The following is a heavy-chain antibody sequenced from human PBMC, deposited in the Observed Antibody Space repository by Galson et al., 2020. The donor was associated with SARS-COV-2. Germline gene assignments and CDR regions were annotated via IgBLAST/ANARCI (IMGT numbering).Heavy chain of an antibody. Sequence: GESLKISCTGSGSSITSYWIGWVRHMPGKGLEWMGIIYPGDSDTRYSPSFQGQVTTSADKSISTAYLQWSSLKASDTAMYYCARTTYYYGSGSYYSGGMDVWGQGTTVTVSS. CDR1: GSSITSYW. CDR3: ARTTYYYGSGSYYSGGMDV. D-gene: IGHD3-10*01. V-gene: IGHV5-51*01. CDR2: IYPGDSDT. J-gene: IGHJ6*02.